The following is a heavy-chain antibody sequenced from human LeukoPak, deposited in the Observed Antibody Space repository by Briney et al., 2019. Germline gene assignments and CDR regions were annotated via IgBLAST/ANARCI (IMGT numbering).Heavy chain of an antibody. J-gene: IGHJ4*02. CDR2: IYYSGST. D-gene: IGHD2-2*01. V-gene: IGHV4-30-4*08. CDR1: GGSISSGDYY. Sequence: SETLSLTCTVSGGSISSGDYYWSWIRQPPGKGLEWIGYIYYSGSTYYNPSLKSRVTISVDTSKNQFSLKLSSVTAADTAVYYCARTHSDCSSARCYSVANYYFDYWGQGTLVTVSS. CDR3: ARTHSDCSSARCYSVANYYFDY.